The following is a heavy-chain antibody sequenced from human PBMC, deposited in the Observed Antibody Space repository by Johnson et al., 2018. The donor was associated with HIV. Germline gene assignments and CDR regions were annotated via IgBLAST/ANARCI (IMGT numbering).Heavy chain of an antibody. Sequence: VQLVESRGGLVQPGRSLRLSCAASAFTFDDYAMHWVRQAPGKGLEWVSGISWNSGSIGYADSVKGRFTISRDNAKNSLYLQMNSLRAGDTAVYYCARANRGRNDAFDIWGQGTMVTVSS. V-gene: IGHV3-9*01. J-gene: IGHJ3*02. CDR2: ISWNSGSI. CDR1: AFTFDDYA. CDR3: ARANRGRNDAFDI. D-gene: IGHD2-15*01.